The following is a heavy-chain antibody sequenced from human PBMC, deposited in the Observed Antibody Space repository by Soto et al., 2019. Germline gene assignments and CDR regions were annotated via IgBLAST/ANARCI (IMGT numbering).Heavy chain of an antibody. V-gene: IGHV5-51*01. CDR3: ASRWTTNAFDI. Sequence: GESLKISCKASGYSFINYWIGWVRQMPGKGLEWMGIIFPDDSDARYSPSFQGQVTISVDKAITTAYLQWRSLKASDTAMYYCASRWTTNAFDIWGQGTMVTVSS. CDR1: GYSFINYW. J-gene: IGHJ3*02. CDR2: IFPDDSDA. D-gene: IGHD4-17*01.